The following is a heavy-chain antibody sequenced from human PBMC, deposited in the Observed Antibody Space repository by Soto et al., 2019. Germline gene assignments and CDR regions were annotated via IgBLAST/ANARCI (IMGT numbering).Heavy chain of an antibody. V-gene: IGHV4-39*01. CDR1: GGSISSTSYY. D-gene: IGHD3-9*01. Sequence: LSLTCTVSGGSISSTSYYWGWVRQPPGKGLEWIGGIFYSGSTYYNPSLKSRVTISVDTSKNQFPLKLSSVTAADTAVYYCARMGLDDTFTGYYFDHWGQGSLVTVSS. CDR3: ARMGLDDTFTGYYFDH. CDR2: IFYSGST. J-gene: IGHJ4*02.